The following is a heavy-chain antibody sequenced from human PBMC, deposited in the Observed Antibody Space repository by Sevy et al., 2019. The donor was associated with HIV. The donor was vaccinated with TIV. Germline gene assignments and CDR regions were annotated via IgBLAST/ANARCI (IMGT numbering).Heavy chain of an antibody. CDR1: GFIFSSYG. D-gene: IGHD6-19*01. CDR2: ISSSSSTI. V-gene: IGHV3-48*01. Sequence: GGSLRLSCAASGFIFSSYGMNWVRQAPGKWLEWISYISSSSSTIYYADSVKGRFTISRDNAMNSLYLQMNSLSAEDTAVYYCARDLSSGWYGVGDYWGQGTLVTVSS. CDR3: ARDLSSGWYGVGDY. J-gene: IGHJ4*02.